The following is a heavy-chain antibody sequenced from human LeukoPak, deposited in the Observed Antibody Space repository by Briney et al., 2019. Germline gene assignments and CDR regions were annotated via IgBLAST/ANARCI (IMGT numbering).Heavy chain of an antibody. CDR2: ITNSGGRT. D-gene: IGHD3-22*01. V-gene: IGHV3-23*01. CDR1: GFTFSTYG. CDR3: ARHVVAVGFDY. Sequence: GGSLRLSCAASGFTFSTYGMSWVRQAPGKGLEWVSAITNSGGRTYYADSVKGRFTISRDNSENTLYLQMNSLRAEDTAVYYCARHVVAVGFDYWGQGTLVTVSS. J-gene: IGHJ4*02.